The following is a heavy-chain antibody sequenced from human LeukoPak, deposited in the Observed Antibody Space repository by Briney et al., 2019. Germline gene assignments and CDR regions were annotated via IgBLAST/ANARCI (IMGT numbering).Heavy chain of an antibody. Sequence: PGGSLRLSCAGSGFIFSTYDMGWVRKAPGKGLEWVSSISRAGDRTYYEDSVKGRFTISRDNSRNTMYLQMNSLRAGDTAVYYCARGESFAFDVWGQGTMVTVSS. CDR3: ARGESFAFDV. CDR2: ISRAGDRT. J-gene: IGHJ3*01. V-gene: IGHV3-23*01. CDR1: GFIFSTYD.